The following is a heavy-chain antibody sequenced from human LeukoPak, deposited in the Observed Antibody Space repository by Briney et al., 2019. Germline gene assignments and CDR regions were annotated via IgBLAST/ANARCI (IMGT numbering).Heavy chain of an antibody. J-gene: IGHJ5*02. CDR1: GFTFSVYG. CDR3: ARRPPTGAALDH. Sequence: PGGSLRLSCAASGFTFSVYGVNWVRQAPGKGLEWISYISSSTSTINYADSVKGRFTISRDNANNSLFLQMHSLGVEDTAVYYCARRPPTGAALDHWGQGTLVTVSS. V-gene: IGHV3-48*01. D-gene: IGHD6-6*01. CDR2: ISSSTSTI.